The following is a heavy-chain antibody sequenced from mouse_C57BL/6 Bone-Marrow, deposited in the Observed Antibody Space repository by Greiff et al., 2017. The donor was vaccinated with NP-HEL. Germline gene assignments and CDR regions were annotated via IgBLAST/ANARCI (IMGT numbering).Heavy chain of an antibody. CDR1: GFTFTDYY. V-gene: IGHV7-3*01. D-gene: IGHD1-1*01. J-gene: IGHJ3*01. CDR2: IRNKANGYTT. Sequence: EVKLVESGGGLVQPGGSLSLSCAASGFTFTDYYMSWVRQPPGKALEWLGFIRNKANGYTTEYSASVKGRFTISRDNSQSILYLEMNALSAEDSATYYCARPDYYGSSWFAYWGQGTLVTVSA. CDR3: ARPDYYGSSWFAY.